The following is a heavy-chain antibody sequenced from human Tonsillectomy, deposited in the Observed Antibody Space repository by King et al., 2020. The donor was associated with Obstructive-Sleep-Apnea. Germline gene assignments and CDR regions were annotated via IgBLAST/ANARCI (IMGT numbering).Heavy chain of an antibody. V-gene: IGHV3-15*01. Sequence: VQLVESGGGLVKPGGSLRVSCAVSGITFRDAWMSWVRQAPGKGLEWVGRIKSQGGGGTTDYAAPMKGRFIISRDDSKKTLYLQMNSLKIEDTAVYYCTWMTTVTTIDFWGQGTQVTVSS. D-gene: IGHD4-17*01. CDR3: TWMTTVTTIDF. CDR1: GITFRDAW. J-gene: IGHJ4*02. CDR2: IKSQGGGGTT.